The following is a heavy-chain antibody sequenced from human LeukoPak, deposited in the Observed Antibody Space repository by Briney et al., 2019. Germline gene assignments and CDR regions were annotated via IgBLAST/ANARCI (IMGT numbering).Heavy chain of an antibody. J-gene: IGHJ4*02. CDR1: GFTFSSYA. CDR3: ARGTTQIAAAGTSEYYFDY. D-gene: IGHD6-13*01. CDR2: ISYDGSNK. Sequence: GGSLRLSCAACGFTFSSYAMHWVRQAPGKGLEWVAVISYDGSNKYYADSVKGRFTISRDNSKNTLYLQMNSLRAEDTAVYYCARGTTQIAAAGTSEYYFDYWGQGTLVTVSS. V-gene: IGHV3-30*04.